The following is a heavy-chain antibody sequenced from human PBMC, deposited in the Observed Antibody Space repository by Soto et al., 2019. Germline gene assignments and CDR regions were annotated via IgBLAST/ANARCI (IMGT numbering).Heavy chain of an antibody. CDR2: INHSGST. V-gene: IGHV4-34*01. J-gene: IGHJ5*02. D-gene: IGHD2-2*01. Sequence: SETLSLTCAVYGGSFSGYYWSWIRQPPGKGLEWIGEINHSGSTNYNPSLKSRVTISVDTSKNQFSLKLSSVTAADTAVYYCARGPQIVVVPAAIRWFDPWGQGTLVTVSS. CDR1: GGSFSGYY. CDR3: ARGPQIVVVPAAIRWFDP.